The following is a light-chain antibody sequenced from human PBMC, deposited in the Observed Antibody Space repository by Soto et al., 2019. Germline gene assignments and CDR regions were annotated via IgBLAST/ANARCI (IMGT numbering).Light chain of an antibody. CDR2: DVS. Sequence: QSALTQPASVSGSPGQSITISCTGTSSDVGGYNYVSWYQQHPGKAPKLMISDVSNRPSGVSNRFSASKSGNTASLTFSGFQTKDEAVYYCISHTPLTTYVSGPGTKVPVL. CDR1: SSDVGGYNY. CDR3: ISHTPLTTYV. V-gene: IGLV2-14*03. J-gene: IGLJ1*01.